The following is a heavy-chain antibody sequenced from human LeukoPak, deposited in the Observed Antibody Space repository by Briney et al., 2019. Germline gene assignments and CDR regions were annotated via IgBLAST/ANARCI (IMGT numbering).Heavy chain of an antibody. Sequence: GGSLRLSCAASGFTFSSYGMSWVRQAPGKGLEWVSAISGSGGSTYYADSVKGRFTISRDNSKNTLYLQMNSLRAEDTAVYYCAKGEDSSGYYYFDYWGQGTLVTVSS. J-gene: IGHJ4*02. CDR1: GFTFSSYG. D-gene: IGHD3-22*01. CDR2: ISGSGGST. V-gene: IGHV3-23*01. CDR3: AKGEDSSGYYYFDY.